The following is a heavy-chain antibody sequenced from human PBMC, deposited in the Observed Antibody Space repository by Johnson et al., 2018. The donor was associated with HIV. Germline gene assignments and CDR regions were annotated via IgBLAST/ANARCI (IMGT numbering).Heavy chain of an antibody. Sequence: VQLVESGGGVVQPGGSLRLSCAASGFSFSTYDLHWVRQAPGKGLEWVTFIQYDGSKKNYAVSVKGRFTISSDSSKNTLYLQLNSLRTEDTAVYYCAKHMWGFRYTGYDRDVFDVWGQGTMVTVSS. CDR2: IQYDGSKK. V-gene: IGHV3-30*02. CDR1: GFSFSTYD. CDR3: AKHMWGFRYTGYDRDVFDV. J-gene: IGHJ3*01. D-gene: IGHD5-12*01.